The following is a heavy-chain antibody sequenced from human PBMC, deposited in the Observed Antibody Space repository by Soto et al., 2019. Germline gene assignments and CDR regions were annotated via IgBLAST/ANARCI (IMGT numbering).Heavy chain of an antibody. CDR2: SRDKGNSYST. Sequence: EVHLVESGGTLVQPGGSLRLSCAGSGFTFSDYYIDWVRQAPGKGLEWVGRSRDKGNSYSTDYAASVKGRFTVSRDASKNSLYLQMNSLKADDTALYYCARSISGTTSFDYWGQGTMVTVSS. D-gene: IGHD1-7*01. V-gene: IGHV3-72*01. CDR3: ARSISGTTSFDY. J-gene: IGHJ4*02. CDR1: GFTFSDYY.